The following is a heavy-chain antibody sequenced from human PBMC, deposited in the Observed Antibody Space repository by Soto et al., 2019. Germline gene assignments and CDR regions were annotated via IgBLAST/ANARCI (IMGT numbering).Heavy chain of an antibody. CDR2: IKQDGSEK. Sequence: PGGSLRLSCAAYEFNFSSHWMSRVRQAPRKGLEWVANIKQDGSEKYYVDSVKGRFTISRDNAKNTLYLQMNSLRAEDTAVYYCAKFGPGYDILTGYYDYWGQGTLVTVSS. V-gene: IGHV3-7*03. D-gene: IGHD3-9*01. J-gene: IGHJ4*02. CDR3: AKFGPGYDILTGYYDY. CDR1: EFNFSSHW.